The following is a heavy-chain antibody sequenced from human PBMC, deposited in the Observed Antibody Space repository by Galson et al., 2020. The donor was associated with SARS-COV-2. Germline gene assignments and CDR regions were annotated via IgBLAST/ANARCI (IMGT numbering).Heavy chain of an antibody. CDR1: GFTFSSYA. Sequence: GGSLRLSCPASGFTFSSYAMHWVRQAPGKGLEWVAVISYDGSNKYYADSVKGRFTISRDNSKNTLYLQMNSLRAEDTAVYYCARPYSGSYYGYFDYWGQGTLVTVSS. D-gene: IGHD1-26*01. CDR3: ARPYSGSYYGYFDY. J-gene: IGHJ4*02. V-gene: IGHV3-30*04. CDR2: ISYDGSNK.